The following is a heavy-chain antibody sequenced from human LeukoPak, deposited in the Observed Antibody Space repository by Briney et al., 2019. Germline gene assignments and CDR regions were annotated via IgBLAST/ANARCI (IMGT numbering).Heavy chain of an antibody. Sequence: PGGSLRLSCAASGFTFSNAWMSWVRQAPGKGLEWVGRIKSKADGVTTDYAAPVKGRFTISRDDSKNTLYLQMNSLKTEDTAVYFCTSTDIVVVVPAYAGSKNNWFDPWGQGTLVTVSS. J-gene: IGHJ5*02. CDR1: GFTFSNAW. V-gene: IGHV3-15*01. CDR3: TSTDIVVVVPAYAGSKNNWFDP. CDR2: IKSKADGVTT. D-gene: IGHD2-15*01.